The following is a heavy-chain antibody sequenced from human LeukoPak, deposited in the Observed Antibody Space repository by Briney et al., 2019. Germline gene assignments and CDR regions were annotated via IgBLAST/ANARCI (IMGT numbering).Heavy chain of an antibody. D-gene: IGHD2-2*01. CDR2: INTNTANP. CDR3: ARQGPGYCGHTSCYGVDY. J-gene: IGHJ4*02. V-gene: IGHV7-4-1*02. CDR1: GYTFTSSA. Sequence: ASVKVSCKASGYTFTSSAMNWVRQAPGQGLEWMGWINTNTANPTYAQGFTGRFVFSLDTSVSTAYLQISSLKAEDTAVYYCARQGPGYCGHTSCYGVDYWGQGTLVTGFS.